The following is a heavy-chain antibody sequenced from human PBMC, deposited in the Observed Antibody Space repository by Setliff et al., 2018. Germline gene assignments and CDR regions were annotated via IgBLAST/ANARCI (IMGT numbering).Heavy chain of an antibody. Sequence: PSETLSLTCAVYGGSFSGYYWSWIRQPPGKGLEWIGEINHSGGTNYNPSLKSRVTISVDTSKNQFSLKLSSVTAADTAVYYCARGKIRITMTVVPTGGAFDIWGQGTMVTVSS. J-gene: IGHJ3*02. CDR3: ARGKIRITMTVVPTGGAFDI. CDR2: INHSGGT. V-gene: IGHV4-34*01. D-gene: IGHD3-22*01. CDR1: GGSFSGYY.